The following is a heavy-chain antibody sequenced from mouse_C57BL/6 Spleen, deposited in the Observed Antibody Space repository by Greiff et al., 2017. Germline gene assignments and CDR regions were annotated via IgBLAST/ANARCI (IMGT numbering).Heavy chain of an antibody. V-gene: IGHV2-2*01. CDR1: GFSLTSYG. D-gene: IGHD2-5*01. CDR3: ARGGIYYSNVYYFDY. J-gene: IGHJ2*01. CDR2: IWRGGST. Sequence: VHLVESGPGLVQPSQSLSITCTVSGFSLTSYGVHWVRQSPGKGLEWLGVIWRGGSTDYNAAFISRLSISKDNSKSQVFFKMNSLQADDTAIYYCARGGIYYSNVYYFDYWGQGTTLTVSS.